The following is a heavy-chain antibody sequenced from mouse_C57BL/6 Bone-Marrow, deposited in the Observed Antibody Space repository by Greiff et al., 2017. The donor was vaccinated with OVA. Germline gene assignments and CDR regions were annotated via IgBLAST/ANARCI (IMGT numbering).Heavy chain of an antibody. CDR3: QWLLKYFDV. D-gene: IGHD2-3*01. CDR2: INPNYGTT. V-gene: IGHV1-39*01. CDR1: GYSFTDYY. J-gene: IGHJ1*03. Sequence: EVQLQQSGPELVTPGASVTISCKASGYSFTDYYMHWVKPSNGKSLEWIGVINPNYGTTSYNQKFKGKATLTVDQSSSTAYMQLNSLTSEDSAVYYCQWLLKYFDVWGTGTTVTVSS.